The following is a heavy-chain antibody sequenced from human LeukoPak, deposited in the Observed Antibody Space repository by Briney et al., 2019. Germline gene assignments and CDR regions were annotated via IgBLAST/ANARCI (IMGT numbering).Heavy chain of an antibody. V-gene: IGHV3-7*01. CDR3: ARVNSSSSPGDYYYYMDV. CDR1: GFTFSSYW. J-gene: IGHJ6*03. Sequence: PGGSLRLSCAASGFTFSSYWMSWVRQAPGKGLEWVANIKQDGSEKYYVDSVKGRFTISRDNAKNSLYLQMNSLRAEDTAVYYCARVNSSSSPGDYYYYMDVWGKGTTVTVSS. CDR2: IKQDGSEK. D-gene: IGHD6-6*01.